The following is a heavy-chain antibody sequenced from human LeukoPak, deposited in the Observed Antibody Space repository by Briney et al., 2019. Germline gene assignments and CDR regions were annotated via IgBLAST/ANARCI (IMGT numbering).Heavy chain of an antibody. CDR2: ISSSSSTI. V-gene: IGHV3-48*01. J-gene: IGHJ4*02. CDR3: ASRFLWFGELLNGGDY. CDR1: GFTFSSYS. D-gene: IGHD3-10*01. Sequence: GGSLRLSCAASGFTFSSYSMNWVRQAPGKGLEWVSYISSSSSTIYYADSVKGRFTISRDNAKNSLYLQMNSLGAEDTAVYYCASRFLWFGELLNGGDYWGQGTLVTVSS.